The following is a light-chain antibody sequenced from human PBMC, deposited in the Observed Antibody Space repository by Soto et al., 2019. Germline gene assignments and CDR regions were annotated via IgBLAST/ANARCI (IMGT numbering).Light chain of an antibody. CDR1: QSLVHSDGIAY. CDR2: KVS. Sequence: DVVMTQSPLSLPVTLGQPASISCRSNQSLVHSDGIAYFSWFQQRPGRSPRRLIYKVSNRDSGVPARFSGSGSGTDFALKISRVEAEDVGVYYCMQTLQNYITFGQGTRLEIK. V-gene: IGKV2-30*02. CDR3: MQTLQNYIT. J-gene: IGKJ5*01.